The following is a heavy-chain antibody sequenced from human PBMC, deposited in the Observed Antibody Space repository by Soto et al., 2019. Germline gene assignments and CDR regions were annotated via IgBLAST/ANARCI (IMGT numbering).Heavy chain of an antibody. CDR3: ARGLYCSGGSCYSGEDY. D-gene: IGHD2-15*01. J-gene: IGHJ4*02. CDR1: GGSFSGYY. CDR2: INHSGST. V-gene: IGHV4-34*01. Sequence: QVQLQQWGAGLLKPSETLSLTCVVYGGSFSGYYWSWIRQPPGKGLEWIGEINHSGSTNYNPSLKSRVTIAVDTSKNQFSLKLSSVTAADTAVYYCARGLYCSGGSCYSGEDYWGQGTLVTVSS.